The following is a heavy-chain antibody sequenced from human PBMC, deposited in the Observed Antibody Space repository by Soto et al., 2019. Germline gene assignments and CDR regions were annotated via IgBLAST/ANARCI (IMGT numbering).Heavy chain of an antibody. J-gene: IGHJ4*02. D-gene: IGHD3-10*01. CDR3: ARDRDDYGSGNYYNRIDF. CDR2: IIPIFGTP. V-gene: IGHV1-69*01. Sequence: QVQLVQSGAEVKKPGSSVKVSCKASGGIFSTYAINWLRQAPGQGLEWMGAIIPIFGTPNYAQRFQGRVTITADESTSTAYMELSRLRSEDTAVYYCARDRDDYGSGNYYNRIDFWGQGTLVTVSS. CDR1: GGIFSTYA.